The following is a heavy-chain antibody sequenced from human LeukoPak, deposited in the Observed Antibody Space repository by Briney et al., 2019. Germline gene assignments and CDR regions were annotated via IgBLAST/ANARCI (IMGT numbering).Heavy chain of an antibody. D-gene: IGHD1-26*01. Sequence: GGSLRLSCAASGFTFSSYSMNWVRQAPGKGLEWVSSISSSSSYIYYADSVKGRFTISRDNAKNSLYLQMNSLRAEDTAVYYCAREGRGATGFDYWGQGTLVTVSS. V-gene: IGHV3-21*01. J-gene: IGHJ4*02. CDR2: ISSSSSYI. CDR1: GFTFSSYS. CDR3: AREGRGATGFDY.